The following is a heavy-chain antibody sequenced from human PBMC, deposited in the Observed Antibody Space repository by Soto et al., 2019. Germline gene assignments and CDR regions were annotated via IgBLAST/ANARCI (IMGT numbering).Heavy chain of an antibody. D-gene: IGHD2-2*01. Sequence: GASVKVSSKASGYTFTSYGISWVRQAPGQGLEWMGWISAYNGNTNYAQKLQGRVTMTTDTSTSTAYMELRSLRSDDTAVYYCARDSGYCSSTSCQYYYYYGMDVWGQGTTVTVSS. J-gene: IGHJ6*02. CDR1: GYTFTSYG. V-gene: IGHV1-18*04. CDR3: ARDSGYCSSTSCQYYYYYGMDV. CDR2: ISAYNGNT.